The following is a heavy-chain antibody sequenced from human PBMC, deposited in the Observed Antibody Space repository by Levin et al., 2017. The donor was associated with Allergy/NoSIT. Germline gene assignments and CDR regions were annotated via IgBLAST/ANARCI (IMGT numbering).Heavy chain of an antibody. Sequence: GESLKISCKASGYTFTSYYMHWVRQAPGQGLEWMGIINPSGGSTSYAQKFQGRVTMTRDTSTSTVYMELSSLRSEDTAVYYCARGFNIQLWPQGFDYWGQGTLVTVSS. D-gene: IGHD5-18*01. CDR1: GYTFTSYY. J-gene: IGHJ4*02. V-gene: IGHV1-46*01. CDR2: INPSGGST. CDR3: ARGFNIQLWPQGFDY.